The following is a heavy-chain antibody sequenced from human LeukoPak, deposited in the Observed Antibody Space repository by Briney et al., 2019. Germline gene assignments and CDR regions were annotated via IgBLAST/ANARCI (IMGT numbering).Heavy chain of an antibody. J-gene: IGHJ4*02. V-gene: IGHV1-2*02. Sequence: ASVKVSCKASVYTFTDYYMHWVRQAPGQGLEWMGWINPYSGDTNYAQKFQGRVTVTRDTSISTAYMELSRLRSDDTAVYYCATGDSGDYLVLTYWGQGTLVTVSS. CDR1: VYTFTDYY. CDR3: ATGDSGDYLVLTY. CDR2: INPYSGDT. D-gene: IGHD4-17*01.